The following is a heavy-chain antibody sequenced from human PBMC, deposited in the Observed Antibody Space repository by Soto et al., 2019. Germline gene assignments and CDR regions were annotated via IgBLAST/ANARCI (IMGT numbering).Heavy chain of an antibody. Sequence: QVQLQQSGPGLVKPSETLSLTCTVSGGSISSYYWSWIRQPPGKGLDWSGYIYYTEKTNYNPSLKSRVTISVDTSKNQFSLKLRSVTAADTGVYFCARARFQLLHPYYYGMDVWGQGTAVTVSS. CDR2: IYYTEKT. D-gene: IGHD2-15*01. CDR3: ARARFQLLHPYYYGMDV. J-gene: IGHJ6*02. CDR1: GGSISSYY. V-gene: IGHV4-59*01.